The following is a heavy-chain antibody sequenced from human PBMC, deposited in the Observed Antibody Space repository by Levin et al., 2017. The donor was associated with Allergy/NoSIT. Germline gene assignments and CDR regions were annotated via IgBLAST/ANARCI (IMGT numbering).Heavy chain of an antibody. CDR2: IYWDDDK. J-gene: IGHJ4*02. CDR1: GFSLTTNGVG. V-gene: IGHV2-5*02. D-gene: IGHD1-1*01. CDR3: AHARLSWNQEFDF. Sequence: SGPTLVKPTQTLTLTCSFSGFSLTTNGVGVGWIRRPPGKALEWLALIYWDDDKRYSPSLKNRLTITKDTFKNQVVLTMTNTDPVDTATYYCAHARLSWNQEFDFWGQGTLVTVSS.